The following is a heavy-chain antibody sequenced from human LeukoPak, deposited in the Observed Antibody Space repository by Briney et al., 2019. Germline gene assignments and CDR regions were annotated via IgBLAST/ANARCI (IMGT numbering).Heavy chain of an antibody. CDR3: ASPAAIRDYYYYGMDV. Sequence: GESLKISCKGSGYSFTSYWISWVRQMPGKGLEWMGRIDPSDSYTNYSPSFPGHVTISADKSISTAYLQWSSLKASDTAMYYCASPAAIRDYYYYGMDVWGQGTTVTVSS. CDR1: GYSFTSYW. J-gene: IGHJ6*02. D-gene: IGHD2-2*02. V-gene: IGHV5-10-1*01. CDR2: IDPSDSYT.